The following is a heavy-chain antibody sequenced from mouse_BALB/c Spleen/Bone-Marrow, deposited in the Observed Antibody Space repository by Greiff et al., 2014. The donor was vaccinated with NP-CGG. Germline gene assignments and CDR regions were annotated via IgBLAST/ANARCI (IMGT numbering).Heavy chain of an antibody. Sequence: EVHLVESGGGLVQPGGSRKLSCAASGFTFSSFAMHWVRQAPEKGLEWVAYISSGSSTIYYADTVMGRFTISRDNPKNTLFLQMTSLRSEDTAMYYCERSGSSSGYFAYWGQGTTLTVSS. D-gene: IGHD1-1*01. CDR1: GFTFSSFA. V-gene: IGHV5-17*02. CDR2: ISSGSSTI. CDR3: ERSGSSSGYFAY. J-gene: IGHJ2*01.